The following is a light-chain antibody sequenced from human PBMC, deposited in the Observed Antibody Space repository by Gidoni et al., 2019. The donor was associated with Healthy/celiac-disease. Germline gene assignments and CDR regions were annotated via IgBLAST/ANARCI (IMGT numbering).Light chain of an antibody. V-gene: IGLV2-14*01. CDR1: SSDVGGYNY. J-gene: IGLJ2*01. CDR2: EVS. CDR3: SSYTSSSIL. Sequence: QSALTQPASVYGSPGQSITISCTGTSSDVGGYNYVSWYQQHPGKAPKLMIYEVSNRPSGVSNRFSGAKSGNTASLTISGLQADDEADYYCSSYTSSSILFGGGTKLTVL.